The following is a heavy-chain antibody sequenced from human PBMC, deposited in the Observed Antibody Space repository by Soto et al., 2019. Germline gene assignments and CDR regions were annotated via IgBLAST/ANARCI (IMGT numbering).Heavy chain of an antibody. Sequence: LSLTCAVSGYSISSGYYWGWIRQPPGKGLEWIGSIYHSGSTYYNPSLKSRVTISVDTSKNQFSLKLSSVTAADTAVYYCARSRITMIRDQYYFDYWGQGTLVTVSS. V-gene: IGHV4-38-2*01. CDR1: GYSISSGYY. J-gene: IGHJ4*02. D-gene: IGHD3-22*01. CDR2: IYHSGST. CDR3: ARSRITMIRDQYYFDY.